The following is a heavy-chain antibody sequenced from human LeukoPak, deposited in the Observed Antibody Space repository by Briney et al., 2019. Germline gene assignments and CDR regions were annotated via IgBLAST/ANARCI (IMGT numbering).Heavy chain of an antibody. V-gene: IGHV3-30*04. D-gene: IGHD5-18*01. CDR1: GFTFSSYA. CDR2: ISYDGSNK. J-gene: IGHJ5*02. Sequence: SGGSLRLSCAASGFTFSSYAMHWVRQAPGKGLDWVAVISYDGSNKYYADSVKGRFTISRDNSKNTLYLQMNSLRAEDTAVYFCASGKYRYGDNWFDPWGQGTLVTVSS. CDR3: ASGKYRYGDNWFDP.